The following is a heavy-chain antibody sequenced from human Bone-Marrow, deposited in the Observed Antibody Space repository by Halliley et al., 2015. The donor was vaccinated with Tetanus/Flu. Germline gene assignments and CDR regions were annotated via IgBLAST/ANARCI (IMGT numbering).Heavy chain of an antibody. D-gene: IGHD6-19*01. CDR3: VKDMSFGGSGWYFDF. CDR2: INSNGSTS. CDR1: GLTFSDFA. J-gene: IGHJ4*02. V-gene: IGHV3-64D*09. Sequence: SLRLSCSVSGLTFSDFAVHWVRLAPGKGLEHVSAINSNGSTSYYADSVKGKFIISRDNSKNTLYLQMSSLRTEDTAIYYCVKDMSFGGSGWYFDFWGQGTLVTVSS.